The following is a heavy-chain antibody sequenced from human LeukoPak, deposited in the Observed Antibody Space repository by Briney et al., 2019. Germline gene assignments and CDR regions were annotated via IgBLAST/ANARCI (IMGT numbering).Heavy chain of an antibody. Sequence: PGGSLRLSCAAPGFTFSSYDMHWVRQATGKGLEWVSAIGTASDTYYPGSVKGRFTISRENAKNSLYLQMNSLRAGDTAVYYCARGTYYDSSALDAFDIWGQGTMVTVSS. CDR3: ARGTYYDSSALDAFDI. J-gene: IGHJ3*02. CDR2: IGTASDT. CDR1: GFTFSSYD. D-gene: IGHD3-22*01. V-gene: IGHV3-13*01.